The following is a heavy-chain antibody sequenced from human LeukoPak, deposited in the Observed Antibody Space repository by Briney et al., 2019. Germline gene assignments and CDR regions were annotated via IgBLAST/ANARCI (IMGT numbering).Heavy chain of an antibody. CDR3: ARAGLYCSGGSCYSGSFDY. Sequence: SETLSLTCTVSGGSISSYYWIWIRQPAGKGLEWIGRIYSSGSTNYNPSLKSRVTMSVDTSKNQFSLRLTSVTAADTAVYYCARAGLYCSGGSCYSGSFDYWGQGTLVTVSS. J-gene: IGHJ4*02. D-gene: IGHD2-15*01. CDR1: GGSISSYY. CDR2: IYSSGST. V-gene: IGHV4-4*07.